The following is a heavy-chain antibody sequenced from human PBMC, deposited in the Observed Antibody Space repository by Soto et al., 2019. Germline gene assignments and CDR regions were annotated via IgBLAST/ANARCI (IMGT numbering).Heavy chain of an antibody. J-gene: IGHJ3*02. CDR2: INRDGSKK. CDR1: GFTLSAYW. D-gene: IGHD6-13*01. V-gene: IGHV3-7*05. Sequence: EVHLEESGGDLVQPGGSLRLSCAASGFTLSAYWMIWVRQAPGKGLEWVANINRDGSKKSYLDSVRGRFTISRDNVGNSLYLQMDSLRADDTALYYCARDVSPGSSSVYLDAFDIWGQGTMVTVSS. CDR3: ARDVSPGSSSVYLDAFDI.